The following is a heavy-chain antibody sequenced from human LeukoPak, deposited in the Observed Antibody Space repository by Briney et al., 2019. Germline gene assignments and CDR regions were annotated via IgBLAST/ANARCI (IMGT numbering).Heavy chain of an antibody. J-gene: IGHJ4*02. V-gene: IGHV3-23*01. CDR1: GFSFSSYA. D-gene: IGHD5-18*01. CDR3: AKDVTAMVMGIDY. Sequence: GGSLRLSCATSGFSFSSYAMSWVRQAPGKGLEWVSAMSSSDDGRYYADSVKGRFTISRDNAKNSLYLQMNSLRAEDMALYYCAKDVTAMVMGIDYWGQGTLVTVSS. CDR2: MSSSDDGR.